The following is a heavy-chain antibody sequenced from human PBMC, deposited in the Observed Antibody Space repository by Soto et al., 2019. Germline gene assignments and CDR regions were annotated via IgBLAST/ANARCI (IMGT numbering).Heavy chain of an antibody. CDR2: IVVGCGNT. Sequence: ASVKVSCKASGFTFTSSAMQWVRQARGQRLEWIGWIVVGCGNTNYAQKFQDRVIITRDMSTSTAYMELSSLRSEDTAVYYCAEDWEGRVATNDPTAHPKLQDYWGQGTLVTVSS. V-gene: IGHV1-58*02. CDR3: AEDWEGRVATNDPTAHPKLQDY. D-gene: IGHD5-12*01. J-gene: IGHJ4*02. CDR1: GFTFTSSA.